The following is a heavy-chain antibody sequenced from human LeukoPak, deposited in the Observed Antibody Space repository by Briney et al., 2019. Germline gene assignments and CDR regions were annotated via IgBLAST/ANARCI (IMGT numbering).Heavy chain of an antibody. CDR2: IIPIFGTT. D-gene: IGHD3-10*01. Sequence: ASVKVSCKTSGGTFSNYGISWVRQAPGQGLEWMGGIIPIFGTTNYAQKLEGRVTITADEPTSTAYLELSSLRSEDTAVFYCARGMVRALGWGNYYHGMDVWGQGTTVAVSS. CDR1: GGTFSNYG. CDR3: ARGMVRALGWGNYYHGMDV. J-gene: IGHJ6*02. V-gene: IGHV1-69*13.